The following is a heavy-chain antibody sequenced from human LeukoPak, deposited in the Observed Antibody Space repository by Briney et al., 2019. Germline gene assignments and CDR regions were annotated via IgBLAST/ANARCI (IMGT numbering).Heavy chain of an antibody. CDR1: GGSISSSSYY. V-gene: IGHV4-39*07. CDR2: IYYSGST. CDR3: ARYVTIFGVVMDKFDY. D-gene: IGHD3-3*01. Sequence: SETLSLTCTVSGGSISSSSYYWGWIRQPPGKGLEWIGSIYYSGSTYYNPSLKSRVTISVDTSKNQFSLKLSSVTAADTAVYYCARYVTIFGVVMDKFDYWGQGTLVTVSS. J-gene: IGHJ4*02.